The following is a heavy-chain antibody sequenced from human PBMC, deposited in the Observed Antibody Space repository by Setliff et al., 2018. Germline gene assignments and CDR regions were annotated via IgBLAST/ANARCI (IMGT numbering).Heavy chain of an antibody. Sequence: ASVKVSCKTSGYTFTNYGINWVRQAPGQGLEWMGGIIPIFGTTDYAQKFQGRVTITTDESTSTAYMEMSSLRSEDTAVYYCAAIVDTDWHKEFQYWGQGTLVTVSS. V-gene: IGHV1-69*05. J-gene: IGHJ1*01. CDR3: AAIVDTDWHKEFQY. D-gene: IGHD3-9*01. CDR1: GYTFTNYG. CDR2: IIPIFGTT.